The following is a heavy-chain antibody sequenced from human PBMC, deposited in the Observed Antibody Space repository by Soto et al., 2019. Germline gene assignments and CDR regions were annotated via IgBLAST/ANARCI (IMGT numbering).Heavy chain of an antibody. CDR3: ARGTYYDFWSGYYNSVNMDV. D-gene: IGHD3-3*01. Sequence: QVQLVESGGGVVQPGRSLRLSCAASGFTFSSYGMHWVRQAPGKGLEWVAVIWYDGSNKYYADSVKGRFTISRDNSKNTLYLQMNSLRAEDTAVYYCARGTYYDFWSGYYNSVNMDVWGPGTTVTVSS. V-gene: IGHV3-33*01. CDR2: IWYDGSNK. CDR1: GFTFSSYG. J-gene: IGHJ6*01.